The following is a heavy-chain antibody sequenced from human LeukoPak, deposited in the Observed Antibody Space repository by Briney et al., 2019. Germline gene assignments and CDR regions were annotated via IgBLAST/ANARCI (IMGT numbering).Heavy chain of an antibody. CDR1: GFTFSSYS. Sequence: KPGGSLRLSCAASGFTFSSYSMNWVRQAPGKGLEWVSSISSSSSYIYYADSVKGRFTISRDNARNSLYLQMNSLRAEDTAVYYCARVGYCSGGSCPFYYWGQGTLVTVSS. D-gene: IGHD2-15*01. CDR3: ARVGYCSGGSCPFYY. J-gene: IGHJ4*02. V-gene: IGHV3-21*01. CDR2: ISSSSSYI.